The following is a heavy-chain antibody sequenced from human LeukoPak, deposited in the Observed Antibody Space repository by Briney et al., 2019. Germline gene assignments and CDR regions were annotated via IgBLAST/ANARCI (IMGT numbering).Heavy chain of an antibody. J-gene: IGHJ6*02. Sequence: SETLSLTCTVSGGSISSYYWSWIRQPPGKGLEWIGYIYYSGSTNYNPSLKSRATISVDTSKNQFSLKLSSVTAADTAVYYCARVGYYDFWSGYYQPYYYYGMDVWGQGTTVTVSS. D-gene: IGHD3-3*01. CDR2: IYYSGST. CDR3: ARVGYYDFWSGYYQPYYYYGMDV. CDR1: GGSISSYY. V-gene: IGHV4-59*01.